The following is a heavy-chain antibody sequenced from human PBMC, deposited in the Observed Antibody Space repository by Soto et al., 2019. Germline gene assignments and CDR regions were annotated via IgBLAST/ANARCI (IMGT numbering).Heavy chain of an antibody. CDR1: GFTFSSYG. V-gene: IGHV3-33*01. CDR2: IWYDGSNK. J-gene: IGHJ4*02. D-gene: IGHD6-19*01. Sequence: GGSLRLSCAASGFTFSSYGMHWVRQAPGKGLEWVAVIWYDGSNKYYADSVKGRFTISRDNSKNTLYLQMNSLRAEDTAVYYCARDRPRLVAGTIGAYWGQGTLVTVSS. CDR3: ARDRPRLVAGTIGAY.